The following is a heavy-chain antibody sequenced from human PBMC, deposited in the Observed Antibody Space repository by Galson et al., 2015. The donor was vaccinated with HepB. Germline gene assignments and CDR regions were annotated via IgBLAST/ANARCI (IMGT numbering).Heavy chain of an antibody. CDR2: ISGSGSST. CDR1: GFTFSSYA. V-gene: IGHV3-23*01. D-gene: IGHD6-19*01. J-gene: IGHJ5*02. Sequence: SLRLSCAASGFTFSSYAMTWVRQTPGKGLEWVSVISGSGSSTYYTDSVKGRFTISRDNSKSTLFLQMSSLRAEDTAVYYCAKLYLTQWLGNNWFDPWGQGTLVTVSS. CDR3: AKLYLTQWLGNNWFDP.